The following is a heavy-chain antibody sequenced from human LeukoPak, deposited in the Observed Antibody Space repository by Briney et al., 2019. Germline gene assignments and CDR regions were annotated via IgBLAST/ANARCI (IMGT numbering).Heavy chain of an antibody. J-gene: IGHJ5*02. CDR2: LSTSSSYI. D-gene: IGHD3-9*01. V-gene: IGHV3-21*01. CDR3: AKDMYDILTGYDIGRDNWFDP. CDR1: GFTFSSYS. Sequence: PGGSLRLSCAASGFTFSSYSMNWVRQAPGKGLEWVSSLSTSSSYIYYADSLKGRFTISRDNAKNSLYLQMNSLRAEDTAVYYCAKDMYDILTGYDIGRDNWFDPWGQGTLVSVSS.